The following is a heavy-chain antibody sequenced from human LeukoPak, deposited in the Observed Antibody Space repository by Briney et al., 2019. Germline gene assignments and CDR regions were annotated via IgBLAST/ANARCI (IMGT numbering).Heavy chain of an antibody. Sequence: GGSLRLSCAASGFTFSSYSMNWVRQAPGKGLEWVSVIYSGGSTYYADSVKGRFTISRDNAKNTVYLQMNSLRAEDTAVYYCVRGRFCSSGGCYGDYWGQGTLVTVSS. D-gene: IGHD2-15*01. V-gene: IGHV3-53*01. CDR1: GFTFSSYS. J-gene: IGHJ4*02. CDR3: VRGRFCSSGGCYGDY. CDR2: IYSGGST.